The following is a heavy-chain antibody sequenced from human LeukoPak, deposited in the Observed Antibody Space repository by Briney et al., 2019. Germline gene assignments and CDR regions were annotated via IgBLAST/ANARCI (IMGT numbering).Heavy chain of an antibody. CDR1: GGSISSGGYY. Sequence: SQTLSLTCTVSGGSISSGGYYWSWIRQHPGKGLEWIGYIYYSGSTYYNPSLKSRVTISVDTSKNQFPLKLSSVTAADTAVYYCARGREAATLGWFDPWGQGTLVTVSS. J-gene: IGHJ5*02. V-gene: IGHV4-31*03. CDR2: IYYSGST. D-gene: IGHD2-15*01. CDR3: ARGREAATLGWFDP.